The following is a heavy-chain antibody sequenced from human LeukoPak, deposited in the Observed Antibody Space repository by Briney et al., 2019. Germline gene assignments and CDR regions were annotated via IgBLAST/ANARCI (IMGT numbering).Heavy chain of an antibody. CDR3: ARDHCMYCSGGSCYPLAAGIPPLDY. V-gene: IGHV3-30*04. CDR2: ISYDGSNK. D-gene: IGHD2-15*01. J-gene: IGHJ4*02. CDR1: GSTFSSYA. Sequence: PGRSLRLSCAASGSTFSSYAIHWVRQAPGKGLEWVAVISYDGSNKYYADSVKGRFTISRDNSKNTLYLQMNSLRAEDTAVYYCARDHCMYCSGGSCYPLAAGIPPLDYWGQGTLVTVSS.